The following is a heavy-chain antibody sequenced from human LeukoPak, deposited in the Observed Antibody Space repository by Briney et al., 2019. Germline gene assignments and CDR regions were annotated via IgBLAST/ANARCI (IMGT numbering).Heavy chain of an antibody. CDR2: INHSGST. D-gene: IGHD6-13*01. V-gene: IGHV4-34*01. J-gene: IGHJ4*02. CDR3: ARGYPAAGSNY. Sequence: SETLSLTCAVYGGSFSGYYWSWIRQPPGKGLEWIGEINHSGSTNYHLSLKSRVTISVDTSKKQFSLKVSSVTAADTAVYYCARGYPAAGSNYWGQGTLVTVSS. CDR1: GGSFSGYY.